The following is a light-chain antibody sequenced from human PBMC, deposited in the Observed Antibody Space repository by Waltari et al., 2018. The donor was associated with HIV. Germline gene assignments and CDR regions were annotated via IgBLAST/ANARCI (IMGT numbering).Light chain of an antibody. J-gene: IGKJ5*01. Sequence: DIQMTQSPSTLSASVGDRVTITCRASQSISTWLAWYQQKPGKAPKVLIYKASSLEGGVPSRFSGSGSGTEFTLTISSLQPDDFATYYCQQYNSYSITFGQGTRLRLN. V-gene: IGKV1-5*03. CDR1: QSISTW. CDR3: QQYNSYSIT. CDR2: KAS.